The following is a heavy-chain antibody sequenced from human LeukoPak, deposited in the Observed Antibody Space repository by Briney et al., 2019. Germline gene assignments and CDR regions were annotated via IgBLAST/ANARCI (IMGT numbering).Heavy chain of an antibody. CDR3: AREEQLDSSRNWFDP. CDR1: GYTFTSYY. Sequence: ASVKVSCKASGYTFTSYYMHWVRQAPGQGLEWMGIINPSGGSTSYAQKFQGRVTMTRDTSTSTVYMELSSLRSEDTAVYYCAREEQLDSSRNWFDPWGQGTLVTVSS. V-gene: IGHV1-46*01. D-gene: IGHD6-6*01. CDR2: INPSGGST. J-gene: IGHJ5*02.